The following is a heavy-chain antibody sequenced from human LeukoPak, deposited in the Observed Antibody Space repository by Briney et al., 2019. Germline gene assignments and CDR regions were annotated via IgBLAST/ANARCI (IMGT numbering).Heavy chain of an antibody. CDR2: ISDTGGSI. Sequence: PGGSLRLSCAASGFTFSDYYMSWIRQAPGKGLEWVSSISDTGGSIDYADSVKGRFTISRDNSKNTLYLQMNSLRAEDTAVYYCAKAQVVPAATGGYYRGQGILVTVSS. J-gene: IGHJ4*02. CDR3: AKAQVVPAATGGYY. D-gene: IGHD2-2*01. CDR1: GFTFSDYY. V-gene: IGHV3-23*01.